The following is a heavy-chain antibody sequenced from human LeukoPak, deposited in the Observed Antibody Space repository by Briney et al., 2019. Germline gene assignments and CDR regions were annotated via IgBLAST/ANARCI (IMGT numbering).Heavy chain of an antibody. CDR3: ARGPPYDFWSARGYSYYYMDV. Sequence: ASVKVSCKASGYTFTNYDINWVRQATEQGLEWMGWMNPNSGNTGYAQKFQGRVTMTRDTSISTAYMELSSLRSEDTAVYYCARGPPYDFWSARGYSYYYMDVWGKGTTVTVSS. CDR1: GYTFTNYD. J-gene: IGHJ6*03. CDR2: MNPNSGNT. D-gene: IGHD3-3*01. V-gene: IGHV1-8*01.